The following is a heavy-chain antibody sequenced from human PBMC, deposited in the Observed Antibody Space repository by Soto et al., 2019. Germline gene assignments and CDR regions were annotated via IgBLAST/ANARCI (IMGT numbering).Heavy chain of an antibody. J-gene: IGHJ4*02. D-gene: IGHD6-19*01. Sequence: ASVKVSCKASGYIFTAYSMHWVRQAPGQGLEWMGVVNPSGDSTNYAQKFQGRITMTRDTSTSTVYMDLSSLTSEDTAVYYCAKDRARLGSSAYFDYWGQGTLVTVSS. CDR1: GYIFTAYS. V-gene: IGHV1-46*01. CDR2: VNPSGDST. CDR3: AKDRARLGSSAYFDY.